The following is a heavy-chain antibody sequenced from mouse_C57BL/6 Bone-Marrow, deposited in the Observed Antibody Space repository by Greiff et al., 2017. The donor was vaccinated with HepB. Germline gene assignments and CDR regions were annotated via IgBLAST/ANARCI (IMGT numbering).Heavy chain of an antibody. J-gene: IGHJ2*01. CDR2: INPSNGGT. CDR1: GYTFTSYW. V-gene: IGHV1-53*01. CDR3: ARSGCLYYDYLFDY. D-gene: IGHD2-4*01. Sequence: QVQLQQSGTELVKPGASVKLSCKASGYTFTSYWMHWVKQRPGQGLEWIGNINPSNGGTNYNEKFKSKATLTVDKSSSTAYMQLSSLTSEDSAVYYCARSGCLYYDYLFDYWGQGTTLTVSS.